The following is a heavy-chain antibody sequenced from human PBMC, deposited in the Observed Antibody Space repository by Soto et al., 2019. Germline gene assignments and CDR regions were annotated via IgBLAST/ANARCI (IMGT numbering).Heavy chain of an antibody. CDR2: VYYTGST. J-gene: IGHJ4*02. Sequence: SETLSLTCSVSCDAITSNGYYWGWIRQPPGGGLEWIGNVYYTGSTFFHPSLRSRVSISVDTSKNVSSLRLTSVTAADTAVYYCARSHYTYGLLIDYWGLGTLVTVSS. CDR3: ARSHYTYGLLIDY. CDR1: CDAITSNGYY. V-gene: IGHV4-39*02. D-gene: IGHD3-3*01.